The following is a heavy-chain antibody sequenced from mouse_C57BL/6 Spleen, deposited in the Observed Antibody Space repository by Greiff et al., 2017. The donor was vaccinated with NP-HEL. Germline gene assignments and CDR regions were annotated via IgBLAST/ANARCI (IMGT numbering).Heavy chain of an antibody. J-gene: IGHJ4*01. V-gene: IGHV10-3*01. CDR3: VRSITTDLYYYAMDY. D-gene: IGHD1-1*01. CDR1: GFTFNTYA. Sequence: EVMLVESGGGLVQPKGSLKLSCAASGFTFNTYAMHWVRQAPGKGLEWVARIRSKSSNYATYYADSVKDRFTISRDDSQSMLYLQMNNLKTEDTAMYYCVRSITTDLYYYAMDYWGQGTSVTVSS. CDR2: IRSKSSNYAT.